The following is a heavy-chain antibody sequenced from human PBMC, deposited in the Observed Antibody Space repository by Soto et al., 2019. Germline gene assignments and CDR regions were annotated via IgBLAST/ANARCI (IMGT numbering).Heavy chain of an antibody. Sequence: PSETLSLTCTVSGGSISSGGYYWSWIRQHPGKGLEWIGYIYYSGSTYYNPSLKSRVTISVDTSKNQFSLKLSSVTAADTAVYYCARGSVVAATLFDYWGQGTLVTV. CDR2: IYYSGST. D-gene: IGHD2-15*01. CDR3: ARGSVVAATLFDY. V-gene: IGHV4-31*03. CDR1: GGSISSGGYY. J-gene: IGHJ4*02.